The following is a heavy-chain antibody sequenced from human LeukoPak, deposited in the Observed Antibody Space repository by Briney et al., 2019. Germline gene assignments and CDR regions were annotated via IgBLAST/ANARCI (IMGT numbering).Heavy chain of an antibody. CDR2: ISSSSSYI. CDR3: ARETPIAAAGVYYYYGMDV. V-gene: IGHV3-21*01. J-gene: IGHJ6*02. CDR1: GFTFSTYS. D-gene: IGHD6-13*01. Sequence: GGSLRLSCAASGFTFSTYSMNWVRQAPGKGLEWVSSISSSSSYIYYADSVKGRFTISRDNAKNSLYLQMNSLRAEDTAVYYCARETPIAAAGVYYYYGMDVWGQGTTVTVSS.